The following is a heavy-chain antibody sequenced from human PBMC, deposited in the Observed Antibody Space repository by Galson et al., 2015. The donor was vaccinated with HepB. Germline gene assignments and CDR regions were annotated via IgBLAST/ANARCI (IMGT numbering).Heavy chain of an antibody. D-gene: IGHD4-17*01. V-gene: IGHV3-30-3*01. CDR3: ARAGTYDFGDWGDAFDI. CDR2: ISYDGSNK. Sequence: SLRLSCAASGFTFSSYTMHWVRQAPGKGLDWVAIISYDGSNKYYADSVKGRFTISRDNSKNTLFLQMNSLRPEDTAVYYCARAGTYDFGDWGDAFDIWGQGTMVSVSS. J-gene: IGHJ3*02. CDR1: GFTFSSYT.